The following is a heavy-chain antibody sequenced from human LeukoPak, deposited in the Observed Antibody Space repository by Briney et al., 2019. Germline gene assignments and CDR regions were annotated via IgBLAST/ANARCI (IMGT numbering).Heavy chain of an antibody. CDR2: INPNSGGT. D-gene: IGHD2-15*01. CDR3: AKVREVGTNIEVVVVDISGAFDM. J-gene: IGHJ3*02. V-gene: IGHV1-2*02. Sequence: ASVKVSCKASGYTFTGYFMHWVRQAPGQGLEWMGWINPNSGGTNYAQKFQGRVTMTGDTSISTAYMDLSSLRSDDTAVYFCAKVREVGTNIEVVVVDISGAFDMWGQGTKVTVSS. CDR1: GYTFTGYF.